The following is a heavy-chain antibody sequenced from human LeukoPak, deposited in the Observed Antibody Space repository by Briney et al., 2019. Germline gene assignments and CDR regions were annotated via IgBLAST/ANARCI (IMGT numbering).Heavy chain of an antibody. J-gene: IGHJ5*02. V-gene: IGHV4-34*01. CDR1: GGSFSGYY. CDR2: INHSGST. D-gene: IGHD6-13*01. Sequence: SETLSLTCAVYGGSFSGYYWSWIRQPPGKGLEWIGEINHSGSTNYNPSLKSRVTISVDTSKNQFSLKLGSVTAADTAVYYCANPGIAAAGSDLGHWFDPWGQGTLVTVSS. CDR3: ANPGIAAAGSDLGHWFDP.